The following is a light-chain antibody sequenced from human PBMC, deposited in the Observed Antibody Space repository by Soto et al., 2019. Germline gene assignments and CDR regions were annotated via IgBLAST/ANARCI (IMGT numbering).Light chain of an antibody. CDR3: QQYASSPLS. Sequence: PGDRATLSCRASQSVNSNYLAWYQQKPGQAPRLLIYGASNRATGIPDRFSGSGSGTAFTLTISRLEPEDFAVYLCQQYASSPLSFGGGTKVEIK. CDR1: QSVNSNY. V-gene: IGKV3-20*01. CDR2: GAS. J-gene: IGKJ4*01.